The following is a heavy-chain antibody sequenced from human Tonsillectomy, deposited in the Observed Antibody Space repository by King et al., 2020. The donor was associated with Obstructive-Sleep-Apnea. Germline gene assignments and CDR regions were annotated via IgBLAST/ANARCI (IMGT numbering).Heavy chain of an antibody. Sequence: VQLVESGGGLVNPGGSLRLSCAASGFTFTNAWMTWVRQAPGKGLEWVGRIKGITDGGTTDYAAPVKGRFTISRDDSENTLYLQMNSLKIEDTAVYYCRMGSTWDPDYWGQGTLVTVAS. D-gene: IGHD6-13*01. V-gene: IGHV3-15*01. J-gene: IGHJ4*02. CDR2: IKGITDGGTT. CDR1: GFTFTNAW. CDR3: RMGSTWDPDY.